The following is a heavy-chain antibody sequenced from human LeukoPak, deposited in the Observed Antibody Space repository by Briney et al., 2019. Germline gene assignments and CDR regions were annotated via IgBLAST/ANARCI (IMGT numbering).Heavy chain of an antibody. CDR3: ARDLGGDRDDY. J-gene: IGHJ4*02. Sequence: SVKVSCKASGGTFSSYAISWVRQAPGQGLEWLGRIIPIFGTANYAQKFQGRVTITTDESTSTAYMELSSLRSEDTAVYYCARDLGGDRDDYWGQGTLVTVSS. D-gene: IGHD2-21*02. V-gene: IGHV1-69*05. CDR2: IIPIFGTA. CDR1: GGTFSSYA.